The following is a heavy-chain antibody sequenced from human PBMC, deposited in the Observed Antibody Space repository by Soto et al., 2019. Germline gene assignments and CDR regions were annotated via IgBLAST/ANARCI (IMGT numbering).Heavy chain of an antibody. CDR1: GFTFSSYS. J-gene: IGHJ6*02. CDR3: ARDPHSWNYYYYYYGMDV. Sequence: EVQLVESGGGLVKPGGSLRLSCAASGFTFSSYSMNWVRQAPGKGLEWVSSISSSSSYIYYADSVKGRFTISRDNAKNSLYLQMNSLRAEDTAVYYCARDPHSWNYYYYYYGMDVWGQGPTVTVSS. V-gene: IGHV3-21*01. D-gene: IGHD1-7*01. CDR2: ISSSSSYI.